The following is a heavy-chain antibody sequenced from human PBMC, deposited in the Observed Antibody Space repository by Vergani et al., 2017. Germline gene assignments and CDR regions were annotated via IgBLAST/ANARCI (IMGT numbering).Heavy chain of an antibody. CDR2: ISYDGSNK. D-gene: IGHD1-26*01. Sequence: QVQLVESGGGVVQPGRSLRLSCAASGFTFSSYGMHWVRQAPGKGLEWVAVISYDGSNKYYADSVKGRFTISRDNSKNTLYLQMNSLRAEDTAVYYCAKDTLIVGATGGFDYWGQGTLVTVSS. J-gene: IGHJ4*02. CDR1: GFTFSSYG. CDR3: AKDTLIVGATGGFDY. V-gene: IGHV3-30*18.